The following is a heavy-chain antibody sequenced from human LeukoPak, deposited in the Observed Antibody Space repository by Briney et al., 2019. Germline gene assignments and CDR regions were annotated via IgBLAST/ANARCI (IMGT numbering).Heavy chain of an antibody. V-gene: IGHV4-59*08. J-gene: IGHJ4*02. CDR1: GGSFSGYY. CDR2: IYYSGST. CDR3: AKGGGYGGSFFDY. Sequence: SETLSLTCAVYGGSFSGYYWSWIRQPPGKGLEWIGYIYYSGSTNYNPSLKSRVTISVDTSKNQFSLKLSSVTAADTAVYYCAKGGGYGGSFFDYWGQGTLVTVSS. D-gene: IGHD3-16*01.